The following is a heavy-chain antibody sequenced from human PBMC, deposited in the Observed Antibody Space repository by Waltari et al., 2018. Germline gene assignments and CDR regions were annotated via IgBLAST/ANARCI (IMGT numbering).Heavy chain of an antibody. CDR3: ARFDDSSGYYLGAFDI. D-gene: IGHD3-22*01. CDR1: GGSISSGSYY. CDR2: IYTSGGT. Sequence: QVQLQESGPGLVKPSQTLSLTCTVSGGSISSGSYYWSWIRQPAGKGLEWIGRIYTSGGTNYNPSLKSRVTISVDTSKNQFSLKLSSVTAADTAVYYCARFDDSSGYYLGAFDIWGQGTMVTVSS. J-gene: IGHJ3*02. V-gene: IGHV4-61*02.